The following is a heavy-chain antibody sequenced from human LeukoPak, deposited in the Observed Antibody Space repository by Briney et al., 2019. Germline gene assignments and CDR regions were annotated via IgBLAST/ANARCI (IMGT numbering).Heavy chain of an antibody. Sequence: GGSLRLSCAASGFPFSSYSMNWVRQAPGRGLEWVSYITSYSSTIYYADSVKGRFTISRDNAENSLYLQMNSLRAEDTAVYYCAKVLPIYFSPSSWFDPWGQGTLVTVSS. CDR1: GFPFSSYS. CDR3: AKVLPIYFSPSSWFDP. CDR2: ITSYSSTI. D-gene: IGHD3-3*01. V-gene: IGHV3-48*01. J-gene: IGHJ5*02.